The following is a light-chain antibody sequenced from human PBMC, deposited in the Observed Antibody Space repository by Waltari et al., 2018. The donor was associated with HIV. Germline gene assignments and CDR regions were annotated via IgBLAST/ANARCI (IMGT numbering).Light chain of an antibody. J-gene: IGLJ3*02. CDR2: SNN. CDR3: AAWDDSLNVWV. CDR1: SSNIGSNT. V-gene: IGLV1-44*01. Sequence: QSVLTQPPSASGTPGHRVTIDCSGSSSNIGSNTVNWYQQLPGTAPKLLIYSNNQRPSGVPDRFSGSKSGTSASLAISGLQSEDEADYYCAAWDDSLNVWVFGGGTKLTVL.